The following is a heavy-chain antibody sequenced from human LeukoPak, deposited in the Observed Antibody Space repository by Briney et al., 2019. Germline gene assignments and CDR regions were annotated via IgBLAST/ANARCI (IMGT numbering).Heavy chain of an antibody. Sequence: PGGSLRLSCAASGFTFSAYAMSWVRQAPGKGLAWASAISGSGGGSYYAESVQGRFAISRDNSKNTLYLQMNGLRAEDTAVYYCAKDLAWGSSGHYFDCWGQGALVTVSS. J-gene: IGHJ4*02. CDR3: AKDLAWGSSGHYFDC. CDR2: ISGSGGGS. V-gene: IGHV3-23*01. D-gene: IGHD3/OR15-3a*01. CDR1: GFTFSAYA.